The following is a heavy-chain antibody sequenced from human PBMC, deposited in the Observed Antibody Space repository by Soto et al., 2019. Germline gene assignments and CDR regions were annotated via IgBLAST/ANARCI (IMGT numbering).Heavy chain of an antibody. V-gene: IGHV4-38-2*01. D-gene: IGHD3-16*02. Sequence: PSETLSLTCAVSGYSISSGYYWGWIRQPPGKGLEWIGSIYHSGSTYYNPSLKSRVTISVDTSKNQFSLKLSSVTAADTAVYYCAGGGLRGDYVWGSYRYDWFDPWGQGTLVTVSS. CDR2: IYHSGST. CDR1: GYSISSGYY. J-gene: IGHJ5*02. CDR3: AGGGLRGDYVWGSYRYDWFDP.